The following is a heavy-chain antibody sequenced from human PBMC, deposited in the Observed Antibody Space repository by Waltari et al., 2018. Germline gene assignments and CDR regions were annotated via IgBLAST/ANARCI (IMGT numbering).Heavy chain of an antibody. CDR1: GGTFSSYA. V-gene: IGHV1-69*10. J-gene: IGHJ4*02. D-gene: IGHD4-4*01. Sequence: QVQLVQSGAEVKKPGSSVKVSCKASGGTFSSYAISWVRQAPGQGLEWMGGIIPILGIANYAQKFQGRVTITADKSTSTAYMELSSLRSEDTAVYYCARDRRDYSGGRPHTGFDYWGQGTLVTVSS. CDR2: IIPILGIA. CDR3: ARDRRDYSGGRPHTGFDY.